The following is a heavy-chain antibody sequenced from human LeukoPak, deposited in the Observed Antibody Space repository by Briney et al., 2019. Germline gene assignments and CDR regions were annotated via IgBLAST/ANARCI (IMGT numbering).Heavy chain of an antibody. CDR2: IRSKAYGGTI. CDR3: TRDHNSDYDLFGY. Sequence: PGGSLRLSCTASGFTFGDYAMSWVRQAPGKGLEWVGFIRSKAYGGTIEYAASVKGRFTISRDDSKSIAYLQMNSLKTEDTAVYYCTRDHNSDYDLFGYWGQGTLVTVSS. CDR1: GFTFGDYA. J-gene: IGHJ4*02. D-gene: IGHD5-12*01. V-gene: IGHV3-49*04.